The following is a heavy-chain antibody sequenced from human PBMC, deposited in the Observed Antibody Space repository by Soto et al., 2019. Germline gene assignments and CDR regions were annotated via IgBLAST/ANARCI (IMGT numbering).Heavy chain of an antibody. V-gene: IGHV1-2*04. CDR3: AVTVVPAASSYSGMDV. CDR1: GYTFTGYY. J-gene: IGHJ6*02. CDR2: INPNSGGT. D-gene: IGHD2-2*01. Sequence: ASVKVSCKASGYTFTGYYMHWVRQAPGQGLEWMGWINPNSGGTNYAQRFQGWVTMTRDTSISTAYMELSRLRSDDTAVYYCAVTVVPAASSYSGMDVWRQGTKVTVXS.